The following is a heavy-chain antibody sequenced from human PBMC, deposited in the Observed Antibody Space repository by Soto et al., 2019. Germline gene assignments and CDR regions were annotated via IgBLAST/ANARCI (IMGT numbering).Heavy chain of an antibody. Sequence: ASVKVSCKASGGTFSSYAISWVRQAPGQGLEWMGGIIPILGIANYAQKFQGRVTITADKSTSTAYMELSSLRSEDTAVYYCARYRCSGGSCYYYYGMDVWGQGTTVTVSS. CDR1: GGTFSSYA. CDR3: ARYRCSGGSCYYYYGMDV. D-gene: IGHD2-15*01. J-gene: IGHJ6*02. V-gene: IGHV1-69*10. CDR2: IIPILGIA.